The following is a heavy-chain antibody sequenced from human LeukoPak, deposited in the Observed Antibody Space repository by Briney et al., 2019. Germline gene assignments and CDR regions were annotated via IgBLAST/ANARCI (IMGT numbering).Heavy chain of an antibody. Sequence: PGGSLRLSCAASGFTFSISAMNWVRQVPGKGLEWVSSIDYDSSHIYYAASVRGQFTISRDNARNSVYLQMNSLRVEDTALYYCAIRRWDYWGQGTLVTVSS. J-gene: IGHJ4*02. V-gene: IGHV3-21*01. CDR3: AIRRWDY. D-gene: IGHD4-23*01. CDR2: IDYDSSHI. CDR1: GFTFSISA.